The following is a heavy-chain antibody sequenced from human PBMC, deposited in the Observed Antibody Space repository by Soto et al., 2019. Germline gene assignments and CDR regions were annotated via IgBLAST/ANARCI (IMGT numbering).Heavy chain of an antibody. CDR1: GFTFSTYG. Sequence: QVQLVESGGGVVQPGRSLRLSCAASGFTFSTYGMHWVRQAPGKGLEWVAVISYDGSNKYSADSVKGRFTISRDNSKNTLYLQMSTLRAEDTAVYYCAKGFSYSVIDYWGQGTLVTVSS. CDR2: ISYDGSNK. CDR3: AKGFSYSVIDY. J-gene: IGHJ4*02. V-gene: IGHV3-30*18. D-gene: IGHD5-18*01.